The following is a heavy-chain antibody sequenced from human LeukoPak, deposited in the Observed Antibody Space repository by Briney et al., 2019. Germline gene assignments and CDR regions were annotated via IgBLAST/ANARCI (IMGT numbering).Heavy chain of an antibody. Sequence: GGSLRLSCAASGFTFRNAYMSWVRQAPGKGLEWVAAISYDGSNKYYADSVEGRFTISRDNSKNTLYLQMNSLRAEDTAVYYCAKDLYCSGGSCYSGLWYWGQGTLVTVSS. V-gene: IGHV3-30*18. CDR1: GFTFRNAY. CDR3: AKDLYCSGGSCYSGLWY. J-gene: IGHJ4*02. D-gene: IGHD2-15*01. CDR2: ISYDGSNK.